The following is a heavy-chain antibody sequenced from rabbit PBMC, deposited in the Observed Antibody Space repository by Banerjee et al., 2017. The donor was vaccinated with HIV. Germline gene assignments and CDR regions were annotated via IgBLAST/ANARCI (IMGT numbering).Heavy chain of an antibody. CDR3: ARGSGYAGYGVSM. V-gene: IGHV1S40*01. J-gene: IGHJ4*01. CDR1: GFSFSSSDY. Sequence: QSLEESGGDLVKPGASLTLTCTASGFSFSSSDYMCWVRQAPGKGLEWIACIYAGSSGSPYYASWAKGRFTITKTSSTTVTLQMTSLTAADTATYFCARGSGYAGYGVSMWGPGTLVTVS. D-gene: IGHD7-1*01. CDR2: IYAGSSGSP.